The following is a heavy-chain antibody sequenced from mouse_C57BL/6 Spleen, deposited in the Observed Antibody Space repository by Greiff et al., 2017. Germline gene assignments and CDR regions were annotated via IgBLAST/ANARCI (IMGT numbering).Heavy chain of an antibody. D-gene: IGHD2-4*01. CDR1: GFTFSDYG. Sequence: EVQLVESGGGLVKPGGSLKLSCAASGFTFSDYGMHWVRQAPEKGLEWVAYISSGSSTIYYADTVKGRFTISRDNAKNTLFLQMTSLRSEDTAMYYCARMLRDYGNYFDDWGQGTTLTVSS. V-gene: IGHV5-17*01. J-gene: IGHJ2*01. CDR3: ARMLRDYGNYFDD. CDR2: ISSGSSTI.